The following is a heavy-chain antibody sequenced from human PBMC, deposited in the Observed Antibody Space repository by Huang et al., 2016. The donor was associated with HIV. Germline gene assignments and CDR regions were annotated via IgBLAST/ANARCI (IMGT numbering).Heavy chain of an antibody. CDR3: VVDDTSGYFSSDY. D-gene: IGHD3-22*01. CDR2: ISAHKGDT. CDR1: GYTFTSFG. Sequence: VHLVQSGPEVKKPGASVKVSCKASGYTFTSFGISWVRQAPGQGLEWMGSISAHKGDTNYAQKFRVRVTMTTDTSTRTAHMELRSLRSDDSAVYYCVVDDTSGYFSSDYWGQGTLVTVSS. J-gene: IGHJ4*02. V-gene: IGHV1-18*04.